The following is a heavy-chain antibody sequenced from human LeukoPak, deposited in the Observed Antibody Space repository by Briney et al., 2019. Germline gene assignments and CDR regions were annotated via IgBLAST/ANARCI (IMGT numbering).Heavy chain of an antibody. CDR2: ISYEGRNK. CDR3: AKDIRSGSFFTSWYFDY. D-gene: IGHD1-26*01. J-gene: IGHJ4*02. V-gene: IGHV3-30*18. CDR1: GFTFSNYG. Sequence: GGSLRLSCAASGFTFSNYGMHWVRQAPGKGLEWVAVISYEGRNKYSADSMKGRFTISRDNSKNTLYLQMNSLRAEDTAVYYCAKDIRSGSFFTSWYFDYWGQGTLVTVSS.